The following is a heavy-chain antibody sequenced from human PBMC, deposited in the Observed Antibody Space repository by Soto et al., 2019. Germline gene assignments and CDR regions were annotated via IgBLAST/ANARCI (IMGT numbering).Heavy chain of an antibody. V-gene: IGHV4-59*08. CDR3: ARHGIAVAGTGVDY. D-gene: IGHD6-19*01. CDR2: IYYSGST. Sequence: SETLSLTCPVSGGSISSYYWSWIRQPPGKGLEWIGYIYYSGSTNYNPSLKSRVTISVDTSKNQFSLKLSSVTAADTAVYYCARHGIAVAGTGVDYWGQGTLVTVSS. CDR1: GGSISSYY. J-gene: IGHJ4*02.